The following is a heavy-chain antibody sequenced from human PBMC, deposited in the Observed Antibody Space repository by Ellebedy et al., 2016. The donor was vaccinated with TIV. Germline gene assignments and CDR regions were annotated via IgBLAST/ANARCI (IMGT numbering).Heavy chain of an antibody. V-gene: IGHV3-53*01. D-gene: IGHD5/OR15-5a*01. CDR2: MDAGGNT. Sequence: LSLTCAASGFTVSGDYMSWVRQAPGEGLEWVSIMDAGGNTHYPDPVKGRFTISSDNSKNTLFLQMNSLRADDTALYYCTNGGLSNSPRHYFDSWGQGTLVTVSS. J-gene: IGHJ4*02. CDR3: TNGGLSNSPRHYFDS. CDR1: GFTVSGDY.